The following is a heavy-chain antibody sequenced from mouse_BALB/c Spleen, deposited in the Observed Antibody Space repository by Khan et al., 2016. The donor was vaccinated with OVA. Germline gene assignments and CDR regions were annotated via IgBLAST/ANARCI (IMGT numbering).Heavy chain of an antibody. CDR3: ARNYDYDEGLAY. J-gene: IGHJ3*01. V-gene: IGHV2-2*02. CDR2: IWSGGIT. Sequence: QVQLKQSGPGLVQPSQSLSITCTVSGFSFTSYGVHWVRQSPGKGLEWLGVIWSGGITDYSAAFIYRLSISKDNSKSQVFFKMNSLQANDTAIYYCARNYDYDEGLAYWGQGTLVTVSA. D-gene: IGHD2-4*01. CDR1: GFSFTSYG.